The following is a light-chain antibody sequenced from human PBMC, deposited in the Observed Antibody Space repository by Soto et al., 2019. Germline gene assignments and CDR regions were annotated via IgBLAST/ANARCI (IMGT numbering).Light chain of an antibody. J-gene: IGLJ3*02. Sequence: QSALTQPASVSGSPGQSITISCTGTSSDVGGYNYVSWYQQHPGKAPKLMIYEVSNRPSGVSNRFSGSKSGNTASLTISGLQAEDEADYYCSSYTSSSTVFGGGTKRTV. CDR1: SSDVGGYNY. CDR2: EVS. V-gene: IGLV2-14*01. CDR3: SSYTSSSTV.